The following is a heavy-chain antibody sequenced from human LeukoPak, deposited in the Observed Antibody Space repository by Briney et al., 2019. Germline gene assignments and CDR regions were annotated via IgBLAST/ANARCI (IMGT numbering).Heavy chain of an antibody. V-gene: IGHV3-30*18. CDR3: AKDLEDYGDFREGGHHDY. J-gene: IGHJ4*02. Sequence: PGGSLRLACAASGFTFSSYGMHWVRQAPGKGLERVSVISYDGSNKYYADSVKGRFTIFRDNSKNTLYLQMNSLRAEDTAVYYCAKDLEDYGDFREGGHHDYWGQGTLVTVSS. D-gene: IGHD4-17*01. CDR1: GFTFSSYG. CDR2: ISYDGSNK.